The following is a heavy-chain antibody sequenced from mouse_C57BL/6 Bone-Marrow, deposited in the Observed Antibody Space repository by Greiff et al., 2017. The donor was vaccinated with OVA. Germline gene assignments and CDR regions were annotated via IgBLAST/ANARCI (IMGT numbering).Heavy chain of an antibody. CDR3: ARYDNYVRYFDV. CDR1: GYAFSSSW. J-gene: IGHJ1*03. D-gene: IGHD2-10*02. Sequence: QVQLQQSGPELVKPGASVKISCKASGYAFSSSWMNWVKQRPGKGLEWIGRIYPGDGDPNYNGKFKGKATLTADKSSSTAYMQLSSLTSEDSAVYFCARYDNYVRYFDVWGTGTTVTVSS. CDR2: IYPGDGDP. V-gene: IGHV1-82*01.